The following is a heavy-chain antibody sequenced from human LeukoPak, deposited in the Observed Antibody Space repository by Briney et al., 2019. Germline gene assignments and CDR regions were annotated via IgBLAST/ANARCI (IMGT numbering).Heavy chain of an antibody. D-gene: IGHD2-21*02. Sequence: GVSLKISCKGSGYNFTTYWMGWVRHIPGKGLEWMLIIYHGDCHTRYSPSSQGQVTISADKSISTAYLQWSSLKASDTSMYYCAIVVTPKYYCDYWGQGTLVTVSS. CDR1: GYNFTTYW. CDR2: IYHGDCHT. CDR3: AIVVTPKYYCDY. V-gene: IGHV5-51*01. J-gene: IGHJ4*02.